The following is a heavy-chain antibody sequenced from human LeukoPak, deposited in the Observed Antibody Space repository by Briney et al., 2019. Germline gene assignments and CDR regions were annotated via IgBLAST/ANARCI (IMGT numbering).Heavy chain of an antibody. CDR2: ISSSSSYM. J-gene: IGHJ4*02. V-gene: IGHV3-21*01. CDR3: ARGRPIYGG. Sequence: PEGSLRLSCAASGFTFSSYSMNWVRQAPGKGLEWVSSISSSSSYMYYADSVKGRFTISRDNAKNSLYLQMNSLRAEDTAVYYCARGRPIYGGWGQGTLVTVSS. D-gene: IGHD4-23*01. CDR1: GFTFSSYS.